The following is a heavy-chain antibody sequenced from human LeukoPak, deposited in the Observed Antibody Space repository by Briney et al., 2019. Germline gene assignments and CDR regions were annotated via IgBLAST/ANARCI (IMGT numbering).Heavy chain of an antibody. Sequence: GGSLRLSCAASGFTFSNACMSWVRQAPGKGLEWVGRIKSKTDGGTTDYAAPVKGRFTISRDDSKNTLYLQMNSLKTEDTAVYYCTTAATVTTLDYWGQGTLVTVSS. CDR2: IKSKTDGGTT. CDR1: GFTFSNAC. V-gene: IGHV3-15*01. D-gene: IGHD4-17*01. J-gene: IGHJ4*02. CDR3: TTAATVTTLDY.